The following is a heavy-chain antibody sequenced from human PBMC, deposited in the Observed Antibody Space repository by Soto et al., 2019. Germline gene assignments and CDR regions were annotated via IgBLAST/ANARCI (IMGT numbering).Heavy chain of an antibody. V-gene: IGHV4-31*03. CDR3: ARRVPTAGLFHY. D-gene: IGHD2-2*01. Sequence: QVQLQESGPGLVKPSQTLSLTCTVSGGSINSGGYYWSWIRQHPGKGLEWVGYIFYSGTTYYNPSLPRRLDLSRHTPKNQLSLKLTSVSAADRAVYYCARRVPTAGLFHYWGQGTLVTVSS. CDR1: GGSINSGGYY. J-gene: IGHJ4*02. CDR2: IFYSGTT.